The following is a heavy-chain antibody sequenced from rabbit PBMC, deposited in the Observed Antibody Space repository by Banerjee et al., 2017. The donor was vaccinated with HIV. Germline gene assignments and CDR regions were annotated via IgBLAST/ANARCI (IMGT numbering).Heavy chain of an antibody. V-gene: IGHV1S45*01. D-gene: IGHD8-1*01. CDR1: GFSFSSGFY. CDR3: ASDIDAGSRHYRYGL. CDR2: IKTVTGRT. J-gene: IGHJ4*01. Sequence: QEQLEESGGDLVKPEGSLTLTCTASGFSFSSGFYVGWVRQAPGKGLEWIGYIKTVTGRTYYASWVNGRFTISSDNAQNTVDLQLNSLTAADTATYFCASDIDAGSRHYRYGLWGPGTLVTVS.